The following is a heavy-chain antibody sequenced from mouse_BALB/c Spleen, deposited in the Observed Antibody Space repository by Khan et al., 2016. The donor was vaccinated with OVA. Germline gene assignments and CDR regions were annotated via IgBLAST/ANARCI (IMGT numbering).Heavy chain of an antibody. CDR1: GFNIKDTY. V-gene: IGHV14-3*02. CDR3: ARDYWDVFAY. D-gene: IGHD4-1*01. Sequence: VRLQQSGAELVKPWASVKLSCTASGFNIKDTYMHWVKQRPEQGLEWIGRIDPANGNTKYDPKFQDKATITADTSSNTAYLQLSSLTSEDTAVYYCARDYWDVFAYWGQGTLVTVSA. CDR2: IDPANGNT. J-gene: IGHJ3*01.